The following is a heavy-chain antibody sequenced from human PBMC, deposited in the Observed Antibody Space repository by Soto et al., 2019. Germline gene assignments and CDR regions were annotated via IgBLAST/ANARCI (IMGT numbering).Heavy chain of an antibody. CDR3: AHCEPEGSFDS. V-gene: IGHV2-5*02. J-gene: IGHJ4*02. CDR2: IYWDDDT. Sequence: QITLKESGPTLVRPTQTLTLTCTFSGFSLSATGAGVAWIRQPPGKALAWLALIYWDDDTFYTQSPKTRLTIAKDTPKNQVVPTMTNLDPADTGTYYCAHCEPEGSFDSWGQGTVVTVSS. CDR1: GFSLSATGAG.